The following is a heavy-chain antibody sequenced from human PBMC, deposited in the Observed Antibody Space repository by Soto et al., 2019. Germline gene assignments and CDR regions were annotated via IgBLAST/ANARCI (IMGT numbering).Heavy chain of an antibody. Sequence: QVQLQESGPGLVKPSETLSLTCTVSGGSISSYYWSWIRQPPGKGLEWIGYIYYSGSTNYNPSLKSRGTRSVETSKNQVSLTLRSVTAADTPVYYCARYASGSYPRFDPWGQGTLVTVSS. J-gene: IGHJ5*02. CDR3: ARYASGSYPRFDP. V-gene: IGHV4-59*01. D-gene: IGHD3-10*01. CDR1: GGSISSYY. CDR2: IYYSGST.